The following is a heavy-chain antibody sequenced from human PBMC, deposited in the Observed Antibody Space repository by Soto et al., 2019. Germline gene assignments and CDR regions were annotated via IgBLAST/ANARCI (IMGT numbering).Heavy chain of an antibody. CDR3: VRGRDSGLYYFDS. J-gene: IGHJ4*02. V-gene: IGHV3-13*01. Sequence: GGSLRLSCAASGFTFGIYDMHWVRQATGKGLEWVSTINTAGDTYSPGSVKGRFTISRENAKNSLYLQMNSLRVDDTAVYFCVRGRDSGLYYFDSWCQGTLVTVSS. CDR2: INTAGDT. CDR1: GFTFGIYD. D-gene: IGHD2-21*01.